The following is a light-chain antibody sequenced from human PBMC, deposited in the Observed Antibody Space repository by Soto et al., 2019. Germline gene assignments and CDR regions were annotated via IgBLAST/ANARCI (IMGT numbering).Light chain of an antibody. J-gene: IGKJ5*01. V-gene: IGKV2-28*01. Sequence: DIVVNQRALSVRVSRGEPAYIYCRSSQSLLHSNGYNYLDWYLQKPGQSPKLLIYLGSNQASGVPDRFSGSGSGTDFTLKISRVEAEDVGVYSCMQALQSTMTFGQGMRGEIK. CDR2: LGS. CDR3: MQALQSTMT. CDR1: QSLLHSNGYNY.